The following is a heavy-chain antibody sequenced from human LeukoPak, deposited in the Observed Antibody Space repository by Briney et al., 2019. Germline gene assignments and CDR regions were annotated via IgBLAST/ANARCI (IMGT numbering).Heavy chain of an antibody. Sequence: GGSLRLSCAASGFIVSSNYMSWVRQAPGKGLEWVSILYSGGNTYYADSVKGRFIISRDNSNNTLYLQMNSPRTEDTAVYYCARVGITLFGVVILWGQGTLVTVSS. CDR2: LYSGGNT. V-gene: IGHV3-53*01. J-gene: IGHJ4*02. CDR1: GFIVSSNY. D-gene: IGHD3-3*01. CDR3: ARVGITLFGVVIL.